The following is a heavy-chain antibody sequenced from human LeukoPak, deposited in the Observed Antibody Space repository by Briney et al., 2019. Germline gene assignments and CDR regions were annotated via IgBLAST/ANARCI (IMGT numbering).Heavy chain of an antibody. V-gene: IGHV3-23*01. CDR2: ISGSGGST. Sequence: GTLRLSCAASGFTFSSYGMSWVRQAPGKGLEWVSVISGSGGSTFYADSVKGRFTISRDNSKNTLYLQMNSLRAEDTAVYYCAKIWGGYSSSFLAFDIWGQGTMVTVSS. J-gene: IGHJ3*02. D-gene: IGHD6-6*01. CDR1: GFTFSSYG. CDR3: AKIWGGYSSSFLAFDI.